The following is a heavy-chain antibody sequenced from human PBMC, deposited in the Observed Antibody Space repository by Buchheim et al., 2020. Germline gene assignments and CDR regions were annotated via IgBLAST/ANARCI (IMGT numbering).Heavy chain of an antibody. CDR3: ARTKGGCSSTSCKSWFDP. D-gene: IGHD2-2*01. CDR2: INPNSGGT. V-gene: IGHV1-2*04. Sequence: QVQLVQSGAEVKKPGASVKVSCKASGYTFTGYYMHWVRQAPGQGLEWMGWINPNSGGTNYAQKFQGWVTMTRDTSLSTAYMELSRLRSDDTAVYYCARTKGGCSSTSCKSWFDPWGQGTL. J-gene: IGHJ5*02. CDR1: GYTFTGYY.